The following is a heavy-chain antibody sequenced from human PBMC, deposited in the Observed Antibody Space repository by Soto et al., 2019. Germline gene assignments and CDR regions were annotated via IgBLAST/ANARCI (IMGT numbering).Heavy chain of an antibody. Sequence: QVQLVESGGGVVQPGRSLTLSCVASGFTLSNYGMHWVRQAPGKGLEWVAVIWYDGTATYSVDSVKGRFSISRDNAKNELFLQLSSLRAEDTAVYYCARNVWSSGASWWFDTWGQGTLVTVSS. CDR2: IWYDGTAT. CDR1: GFTLSNYG. D-gene: IGHD3-16*01. V-gene: IGHV3-33*01. CDR3: ARNVWSSGASWWFDT. J-gene: IGHJ5*02.